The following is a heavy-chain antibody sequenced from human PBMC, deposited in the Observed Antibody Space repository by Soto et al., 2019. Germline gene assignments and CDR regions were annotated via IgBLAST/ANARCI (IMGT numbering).Heavy chain of an antibody. J-gene: IGHJ4*02. CDR1: GGSISSGGYY. CDR3: ARSGYSYGPNPLLY. Sequence: SETMSLTCTVSGGSISSGGYYWSWIRQHPGKGLEWIGYIYYSGSTYYNPSLKSRVTISVDTSKNQFSLKLSSVTAADTAVYYCARSGYSYGPNPLLYWGQGTLVTVS. D-gene: IGHD5-18*01. CDR2: IYYSGST. V-gene: IGHV4-31*03.